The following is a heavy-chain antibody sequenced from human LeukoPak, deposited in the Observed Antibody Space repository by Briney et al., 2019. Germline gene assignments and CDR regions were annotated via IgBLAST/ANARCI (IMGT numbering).Heavy chain of an antibody. CDR3: ARDSIIAAAGTSYYYYGMDV. CDR1: GFTFSSYA. Sequence: PGRSLRLSCAVSGFTFSSYAMHWVRQAPGKGLEWVAVISYDGSNKYYADSVKGRFTISRDNAKNSLYLQINSLRAEDTAVYYCARDSIIAAAGTSYYYYGMDVWGQGTTVTVSS. V-gene: IGHV3-30-3*01. CDR2: ISYDGSNK. D-gene: IGHD6-13*01. J-gene: IGHJ6*02.